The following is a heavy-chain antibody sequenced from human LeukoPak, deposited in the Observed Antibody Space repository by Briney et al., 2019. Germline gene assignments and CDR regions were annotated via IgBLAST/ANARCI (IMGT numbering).Heavy chain of an antibody. V-gene: IGHV4-59*01. D-gene: IGHD7-27*01. J-gene: IGHJ4*02. Sequence: SETLSLTCTVSGGSISSYYWSWIRQPPGRGLEWIGYIYYSGSTNYNPSLKSRVTISVDTSKNQFSLKLSSVTAADTAVYYCARAPGEGILYYFDYWGQGTLVTVSS. CDR3: ARAPGEGILYYFDY. CDR1: GGSISSYY. CDR2: IYYSGST.